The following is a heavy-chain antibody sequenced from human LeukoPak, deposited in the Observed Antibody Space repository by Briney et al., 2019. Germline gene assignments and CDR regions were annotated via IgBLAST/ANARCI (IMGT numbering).Heavy chain of an antibody. V-gene: IGHV3-74*01. CDR1: GFTFSSYW. Sequence: GGSLRLSCAASGFTFSSYWMHWVRQAPGKGLVWVSRINSDGSSTSYVDSVKGRFTISRDNAKNTLYLQMNSLRAEDTAVYYCATTDGYLGYFDYWGQGTLVTVSS. J-gene: IGHJ4*02. D-gene: IGHD5-18*01. CDR2: INSDGSST. CDR3: ATTDGYLGYFDY.